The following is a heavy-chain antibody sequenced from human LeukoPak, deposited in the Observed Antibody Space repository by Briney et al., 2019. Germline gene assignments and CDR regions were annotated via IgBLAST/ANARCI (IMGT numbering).Heavy chain of an antibody. CDR2: IWDDGSNK. D-gene: IGHD5-18*01. J-gene: IGHJ4*02. Sequence: LPGGSLRLSCAASGFTFSSYGMHWVRQAPGKGLEWVAVIWDDGSNKYYADSVKGRFTISRDNSKNTLYLQMNSLRAEDTAVYYCARSLYSYAYLFDYWGQGTLVTVSS. CDR3: ARSLYSYAYLFDY. V-gene: IGHV3-33*01. CDR1: GFTFSSYG.